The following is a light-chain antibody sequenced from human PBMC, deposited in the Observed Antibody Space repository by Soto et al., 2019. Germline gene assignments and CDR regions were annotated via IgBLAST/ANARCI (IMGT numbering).Light chain of an antibody. Sequence: DIQVTQSPPTLSASVGDRVTIICRASQSISSWLAWYQQKGGKAPKLLISKASNLDSGVPSRFSGSGSGTEFNLTISSLQPEDFATYYCQQYNSFIWTFGQGTKVDIK. CDR1: QSISSW. J-gene: IGKJ1*01. V-gene: IGKV1-5*03. CDR2: KAS. CDR3: QQYNSFIWT.